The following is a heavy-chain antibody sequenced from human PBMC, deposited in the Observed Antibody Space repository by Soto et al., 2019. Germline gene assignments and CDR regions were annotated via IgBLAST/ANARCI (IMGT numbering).Heavy chain of an antibody. CDR3: AKDLGELLLDYFDY. D-gene: IGHD3-10*01. CDR2: ISGSTGNT. J-gene: IGHJ4*02. CDR1: GFTFSSYS. V-gene: IGHV3-23*01. Sequence: EVQLLESGGGLVQPGGSLRLSCAASGFTFSSYSMNWVRQAPGKGLEWVSTISGSTGNTYYADSVKGRFTISRDNSKNTLYLQMNSLRAEDTAVYYCAKDLGELLLDYFDYWGQGTLVTVSS.